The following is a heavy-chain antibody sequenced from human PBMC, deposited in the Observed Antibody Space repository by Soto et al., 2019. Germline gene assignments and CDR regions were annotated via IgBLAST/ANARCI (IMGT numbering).Heavy chain of an antibody. D-gene: IGHD3-10*01. J-gene: IGHJ4*02. CDR3: ARFYPGLSGSYYRGHNYFDY. CDR2: INHSGST. CDR1: GGSISSGGYS. V-gene: IGHV4-30-2*01. Sequence: SETLSLTCAVSGGSISSGGYSWSWIRQPPGKGLEWIGYINHSGSTNYNPSLKSRVTISVDTSKNQFSLKLSSVTAADTAVYYCARFYPGLSGSYYRGHNYFDYWGQGTLVTVSS.